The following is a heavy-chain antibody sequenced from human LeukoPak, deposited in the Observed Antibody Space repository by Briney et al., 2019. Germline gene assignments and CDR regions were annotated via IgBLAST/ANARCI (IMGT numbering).Heavy chain of an antibody. D-gene: IGHD3-22*01. CDR2: MRTKLYGGTT. Sequence: TGGSLRLSCTASGFTFGDYAMSWFRQAPGKGLEWVGFMRTKLYGGTTEYAASVKGRFTISRDDSKSTAYLQMNSLKTEDTAVYYCSRDMKYYYDSTGYYFSGAFDIWGRGTMVTVSS. V-gene: IGHV3-49*03. CDR1: GFTFGDYA. J-gene: IGHJ3*02. CDR3: SRDMKYYYDSTGYYFSGAFDI.